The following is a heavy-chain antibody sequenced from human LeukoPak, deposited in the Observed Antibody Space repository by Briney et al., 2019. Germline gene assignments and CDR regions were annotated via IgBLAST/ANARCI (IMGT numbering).Heavy chain of an antibody. Sequence: GGSLRLSCAASGFTFSSYSMNWVRQAPGKGLEWVSSISSSSSYIYYADSVKGRFTISRDNAKNSLYLQMNSLRAEDTAVYYCARDLGPQYYYDSSGYYPLGYWGQGTLVTVPS. CDR3: ARDLGPQYYYDSSGYYPLGY. J-gene: IGHJ4*02. CDR1: GFTFSSYS. D-gene: IGHD3-22*01. CDR2: ISSSSSYI. V-gene: IGHV3-21*01.